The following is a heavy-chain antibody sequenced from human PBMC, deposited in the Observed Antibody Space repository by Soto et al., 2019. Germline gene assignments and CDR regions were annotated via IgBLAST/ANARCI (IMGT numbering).Heavy chain of an antibody. CDR1: GYTFSNNG. V-gene: IGHV1-18*01. Sequence: GASVKASCKDSGYTFSNNGISWVRQAPGQGLEWMGWISAYNGNTKYAQNLQGRVTMTTDTSTTTAYMELRSLRSDDTAVYYCARDIPGYRSGGSCYIDYFDYWGQGTLVTVSS. CDR2: ISAYNGNT. J-gene: IGHJ4*02. D-gene: IGHD2-15*01. CDR3: ARDIPGYRSGGSCYIDYFDY.